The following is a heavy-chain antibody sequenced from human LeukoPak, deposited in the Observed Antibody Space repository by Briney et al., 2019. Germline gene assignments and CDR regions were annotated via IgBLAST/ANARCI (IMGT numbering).Heavy chain of an antibody. CDR2: IYTSGST. V-gene: IGHV4-4*07. J-gene: IGHJ4*02. CDR1: GGSISSCY. D-gene: IGHD6-19*01. Sequence: PSETLSLTCTVSGGSISSCYWSWIRQPAGKGLEWIGRIYTSGSTNYNPSLKSRVTMSVDTSKNQFPLKLSSVTAADTAVYYCARDPDPSRSGWPFDYWGQGTLVTVSS. CDR3: ARDPDPSRSGWPFDY.